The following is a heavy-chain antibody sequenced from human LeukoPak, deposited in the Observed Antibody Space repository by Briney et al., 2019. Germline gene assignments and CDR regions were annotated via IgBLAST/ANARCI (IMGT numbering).Heavy chain of an antibody. V-gene: IGHV3-23*01. D-gene: IGHD2-2*01. Sequence: PGGSLRLSCAASEFTFSSYEMNWVRQAPGKGLEWVSAISGSGGSTYYADSVKGRLTISRDNSKNTLYLQMNSLRAEDTAVYYCAKAALVVPAALIDYWGQGTLVTVSS. J-gene: IGHJ4*02. CDR3: AKAALVVPAALIDY. CDR1: EFTFSSYE. CDR2: ISGSGGST.